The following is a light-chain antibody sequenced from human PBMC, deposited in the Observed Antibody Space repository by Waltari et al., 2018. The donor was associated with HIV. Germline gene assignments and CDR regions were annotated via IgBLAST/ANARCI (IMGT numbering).Light chain of an antibody. CDR3: QQYSEWPPFT. V-gene: IGKV3-15*01. CDR2: DAS. Sequence: EIVMTQSPSLLSVSPGARATLSCRASQSISGNLAWYQQRPGQAPRLLIYDASARATGVPARFSGSGSGTDFILTISSLHSEDFAVYYCQQYSEWPPFTFGQGSRLEI. J-gene: IGKJ2*01. CDR1: QSISGN.